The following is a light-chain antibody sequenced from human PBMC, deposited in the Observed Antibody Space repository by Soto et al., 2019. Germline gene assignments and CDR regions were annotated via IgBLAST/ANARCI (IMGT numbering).Light chain of an antibody. Sequence: QSALTQPASVSGSPGQSITISCTGTSSDVGSYNYVSWYQHHPGKAPKLMIYDVTKRPSGVPDRFSGSKSGNTASLTISGLQAEDEGDYYCCSYAGSDFVIFGGGTQLTVL. CDR3: CSYAGSDFVI. CDR2: DVT. CDR1: SSDVGSYNY. J-gene: IGLJ2*01. V-gene: IGLV2-11*01.